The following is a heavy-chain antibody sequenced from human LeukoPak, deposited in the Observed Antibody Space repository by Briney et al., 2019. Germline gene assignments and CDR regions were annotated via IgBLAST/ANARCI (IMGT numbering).Heavy chain of an antibody. Sequence: GGSLRLSCEASGFTFSSYAMSWVRQAPGKGLEWASGISENADTYYADSVKGRFSISRDNSKNTLYLQMKSLRAEDTAVYYCAKTKRIVVVSAAPDVWGKGTTVTVSS. CDR2: ISENADT. CDR1: GFTFSSYA. D-gene: IGHD2-2*01. V-gene: IGHV3-23*01. J-gene: IGHJ6*04. CDR3: AKTKRIVVVSAAPDV.